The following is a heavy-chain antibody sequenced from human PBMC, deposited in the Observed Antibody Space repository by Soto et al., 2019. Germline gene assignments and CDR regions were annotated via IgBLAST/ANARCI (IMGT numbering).Heavy chain of an antibody. CDR2: ISSSSSYI. Sequence: EVQLVESEGGLVKPGGSLRLTCAASGFTFSSYSMNWVRQAPGKGLEWVSSISSSSSYIYYADSVKGRFTISRDNAKTSLYLQMNSLRAEDTAVYYCARDQGHMNRQLPDASDIWGQGTMVTVSS. CDR1: GFTFSSYS. CDR3: ARDQGHMNRQLPDASDI. V-gene: IGHV3-21*01. D-gene: IGHD1-7*01. J-gene: IGHJ3*02.